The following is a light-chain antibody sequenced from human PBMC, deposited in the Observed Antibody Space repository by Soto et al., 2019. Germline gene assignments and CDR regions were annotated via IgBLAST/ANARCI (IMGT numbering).Light chain of an antibody. Sequence: QSVLTQPASVSGSPGQSITISCTGTSDVGGYNYVSWYQQHPGKAPKLLIYEVSYRPSGVSTRFSGSKSGNTASLTISGLQAEDEADYYCNSYTSSNTLLFGGGTKLTVL. J-gene: IGLJ2*01. CDR2: EVS. V-gene: IGLV2-14*01. CDR1: SDVGGYNY. CDR3: NSYTSSNTLL.